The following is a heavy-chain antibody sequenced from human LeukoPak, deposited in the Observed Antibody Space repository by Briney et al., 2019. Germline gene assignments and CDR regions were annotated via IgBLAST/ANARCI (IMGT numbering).Heavy chain of an antibody. Sequence: SETLSLTCTVSGGSISSYHWSWIRQPPGKGLEWIGYIYHSGSTYYNPSLKSRVTISVDRSKNQFSLKLSSVTAADTAVYYCARERGGRGIVVVPAARFDYWGQGTLVTVSS. V-gene: IGHV4-59*12. D-gene: IGHD2-2*01. CDR3: ARERGGRGIVVVPAARFDY. CDR1: GGSISSYH. CDR2: IYHSGST. J-gene: IGHJ4*02.